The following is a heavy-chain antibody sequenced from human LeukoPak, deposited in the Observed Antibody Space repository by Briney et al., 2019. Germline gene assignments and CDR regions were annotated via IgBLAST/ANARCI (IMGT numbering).Heavy chain of an antibody. CDR1: GGTFSTYA. Sequence: ASVKVSCTASGGTFSTYAISWVRQAPGQGLEWMGGIIPIFGTANYAQKLQGRVTMTTDTSTSTAYMELRSLRSDDTAVYYCARDSIVVVPAATPFYNWFDPWGQGTLVTVSS. CDR2: IIPIFGTA. J-gene: IGHJ5*02. D-gene: IGHD2-2*01. CDR3: ARDSIVVVPAATPFYNWFDP. V-gene: IGHV1-69*05.